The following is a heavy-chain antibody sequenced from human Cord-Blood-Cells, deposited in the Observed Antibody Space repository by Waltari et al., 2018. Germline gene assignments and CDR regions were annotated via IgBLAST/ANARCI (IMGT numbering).Heavy chain of an antibody. V-gene: IGHV3-23*01. J-gene: IGHJ3*02. CDR2: ISGSGGST. CDR3: AKGLPNAYDAFDI. Sequence: EVQLLESGGGLVQPGGSLRLSCAASGFTFSSYAMSWVPRAPGKGLEWVSAISGSGGSTYYADSVKGRFTISRDNSKNTLYLQMNSLRAEDTAVYYCAKGLPNAYDAFDIWGQGTMVTISS. CDR1: GFTFSSYA.